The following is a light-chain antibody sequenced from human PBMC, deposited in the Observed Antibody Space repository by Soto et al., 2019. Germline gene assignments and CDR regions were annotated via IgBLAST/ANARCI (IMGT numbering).Light chain of an antibody. CDR1: QSVTSN. Sequence: ILMSQSPAILSVSAGERPTLSCRASQSVTSNLAWFQQKPGQAPRLPIYGASTRATGVPDRFSGSGSETEFTLTISSLQSEDFAVYYCQQYNNWPWTFGQGSNVDIK. CDR2: GAS. J-gene: IGKJ1*01. V-gene: IGKV3-15*01. CDR3: QQYNNWPWT.